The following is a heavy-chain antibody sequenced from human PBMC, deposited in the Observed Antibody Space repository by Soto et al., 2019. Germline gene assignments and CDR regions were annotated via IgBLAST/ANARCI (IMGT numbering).Heavy chain of an antibody. D-gene: IGHD3-16*01. CDR2: IYHSGST. CDR1: GGSISSGGYS. CDR3: ARAGILIKLRLFNGLDYNWFDP. Sequence: SETLSLTCAVSGGSISSGGYSWSWIRQPPGKGLEWIGYIYHSGSTYYNPSLKSRVTISVDRSKNQFSLKLSSVTAADTAVYYCARAGILIKLRLFNGLDYNWFDPWGQGALVTVSS. J-gene: IGHJ5*02. V-gene: IGHV4-30-2*01.